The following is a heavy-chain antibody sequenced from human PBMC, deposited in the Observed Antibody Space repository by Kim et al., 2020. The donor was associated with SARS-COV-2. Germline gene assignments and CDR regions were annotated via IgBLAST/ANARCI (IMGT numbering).Heavy chain of an antibody. CDR2: ISGSGGST. D-gene: IGHD3-10*01. CDR3: AKALLEVLWFGELSRLSYYYYGMDV. V-gene: IGHV3-23*01. Sequence: GGSLRLSCAASGFTFSSYAMSWVRQAPGKGLEWVSAISGSGGSTYYADSVKGRFTISRDNSKNTLYLQMNSLRAEDTAVYYCAKALLEVLWFGELSRLSYYYYGMDVWGQGTTVTVSS. J-gene: IGHJ6*02. CDR1: GFTFSSYA.